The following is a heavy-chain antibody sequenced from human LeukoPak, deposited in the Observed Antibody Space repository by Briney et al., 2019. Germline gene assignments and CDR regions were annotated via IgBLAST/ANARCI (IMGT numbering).Heavy chain of an antibody. CDR3: ARANLGAFDV. V-gene: IGHV3-74*01. D-gene: IGHD7-27*01. Sequence: GGSLRLSCAASGFTFSSYWMHWVRQAPGKGLVRVSRSNSDGSTTNYADSVKGRFTISIDNARNTLLLQMNSLRGEDTAVYYCARANLGAFDVWGQGTMVTVSS. J-gene: IGHJ3*01. CDR1: GFTFSSYW. CDR2: SNSDGSTT.